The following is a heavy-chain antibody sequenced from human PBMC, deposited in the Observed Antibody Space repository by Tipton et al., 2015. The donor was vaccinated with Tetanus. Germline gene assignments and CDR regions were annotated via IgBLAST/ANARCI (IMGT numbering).Heavy chain of an antibody. CDR2: VYSSGST. J-gene: IGHJ6*02. V-gene: IGHV4-4*07. Sequence: TLSLTCTVSGGSLNTFYWNWIRQPAGKGLEWIGRVYSSGSTNYNPSLKSRVTMSIDAPKNQFSLELTSVTAADTAVYYCARDFRERSGTYSSYYYTMDVWGQGTTVTVSS. CDR1: GGSLNTFY. CDR3: ARDFRERSGTYSSYYYTMDV. D-gene: IGHD1-26*01.